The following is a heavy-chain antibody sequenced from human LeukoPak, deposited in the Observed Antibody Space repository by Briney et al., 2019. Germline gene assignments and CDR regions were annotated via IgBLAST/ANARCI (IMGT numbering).Heavy chain of an antibody. CDR3: ARGVYSSSWAPFDY. CDR2: INHSGST. CDR1: GGSFSGYY. J-gene: IGHJ4*02. V-gene: IGHV4-34*01. D-gene: IGHD6-13*01. Sequence: SETLSLTCAVYGGSFSGYYWSWIRQPPGKVREWIGEINHSGSTNYNPSLKSRVTISVDTSKNQFSLKLSSVTAADTAVYYCARGVYSSSWAPFDYWGQGTLVTVSS.